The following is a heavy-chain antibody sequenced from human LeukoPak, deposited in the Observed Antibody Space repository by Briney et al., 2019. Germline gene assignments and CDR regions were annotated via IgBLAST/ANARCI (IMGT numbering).Heavy chain of an antibody. Sequence: SETLSLTCAVSGGSVSSMPYYWGWIRQPPGKGLEWIGSIFYTGNTYYNPSLKSRVTISVDTSKNQFSLRLSSVTAADTAVYYCARQGPDFASGTDYYYYMDVWGKGTTVTVSS. V-gene: IGHV4-39*01. CDR1: GGSVSSMPYY. J-gene: IGHJ6*03. CDR3: ARQGPDFASGTDYYYYMDV. D-gene: IGHD1-14*01. CDR2: IFYTGNT.